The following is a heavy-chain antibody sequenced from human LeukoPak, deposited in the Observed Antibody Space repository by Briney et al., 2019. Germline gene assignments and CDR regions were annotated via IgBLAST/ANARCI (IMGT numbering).Heavy chain of an antibody. J-gene: IGHJ4*02. CDR1: GFTFSNAW. D-gene: IGHD3-22*01. V-gene: IGHV3-15*01. Sequence: GGSLRLSRAASGFTFSNAWMSWVRQAPGKGLEWVGRIKSKTDGETTDYVAPVKGRFTISRDDSKNTLSLQMNSLKTEDTAVYYCGYSSGTYYDYWGQGTLVTVSS. CDR2: IKSKTDGETT. CDR3: GYSSGTYYDY.